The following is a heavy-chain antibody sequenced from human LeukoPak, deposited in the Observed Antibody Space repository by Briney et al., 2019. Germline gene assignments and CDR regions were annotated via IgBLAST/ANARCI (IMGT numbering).Heavy chain of an antibody. D-gene: IGHD3-22*01. Sequence: SETLSLTCTVSGGSISSCDYYWSWIRQPPGKGLEWIGYIYYSGSTYYNPSLKSRVTISVDTSKNQFSLKLSSVTAADTAVYYWASGPSGYDSSGPHWGQGTQVTVSS. CDR1: GGSISSCDYY. CDR2: IYYSGST. CDR3: ASGPSGYDSSGPH. J-gene: IGHJ4*02. V-gene: IGHV4-31*03.